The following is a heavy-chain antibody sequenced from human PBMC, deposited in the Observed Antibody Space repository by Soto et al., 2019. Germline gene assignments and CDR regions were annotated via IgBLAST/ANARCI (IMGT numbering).Heavy chain of an antibody. D-gene: IGHD3-9*01. J-gene: IGHJ4*02. Sequence: EVQLLESGGGLVQPGGSLRLSCAASGFTFDSHAMTWLRQAPGKGLEWVSAISGNGGTTYYADSVKGRFTISRDNSKNTLFLQINSLRAEDTAVYYCAKPYIDFFPDYWGQGTLVTVSS. CDR3: AKPYIDFFPDY. V-gene: IGHV3-23*01. CDR2: ISGNGGTT. CDR1: GFTFDSHA.